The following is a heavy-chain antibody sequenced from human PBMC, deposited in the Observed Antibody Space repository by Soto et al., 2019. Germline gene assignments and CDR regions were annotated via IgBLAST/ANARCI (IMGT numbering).Heavy chain of an antibody. CDR2: INPSGGST. V-gene: IGHV1-46*01. D-gene: IGHD3-10*01. J-gene: IGHJ6*02. Sequence: QVQLVQSGAEVKKPGASVKVSCKASGYTFTSYYMHWVRQAPGQGLEWMGIINPSGGSTSYAQKFQGRVTITRDTSTSTVYMELSSLRSEDTAVYYCARDRYYGSGLIYYYYGMDVWGQGTTVTVSS. CDR3: ARDRYYGSGLIYYYYGMDV. CDR1: GYTFTSYY.